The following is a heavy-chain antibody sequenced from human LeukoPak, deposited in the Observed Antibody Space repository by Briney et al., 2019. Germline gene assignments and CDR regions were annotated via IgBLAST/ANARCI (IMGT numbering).Heavy chain of an antibody. D-gene: IGHD6-19*01. J-gene: IGHJ4*02. CDR1: GGSISSYY. V-gene: IGHV4-4*07. CDR3: ASSSSGWFWNY. CDR2: IYTSGST. Sequence: SETLSLTCSVSGGSISSYYWSWIRQPAGKGLEWIGRIYTSGSTNYNPSLKSRVTMSVDTSKNQFSLTLSYVTAADTAVYYCASSSSGWFWNYWGQGTLVTVSS.